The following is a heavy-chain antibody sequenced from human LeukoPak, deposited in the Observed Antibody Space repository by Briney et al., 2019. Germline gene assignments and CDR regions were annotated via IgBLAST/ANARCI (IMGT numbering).Heavy chain of an antibody. CDR2: ISSSSSYI. CDR3: AKESEIQLWLMGY. Sequence: GGSLRLSCAASGFTFSSYSMNWVRQAPVKGLEWVSSISSSSSYIYYADSVKGRFTISRDNSKNTLYLQMNSLRAEDTAVYYCAKESEIQLWLMGYWGQGTLVTVSS. V-gene: IGHV3-21*04. J-gene: IGHJ4*02. CDR1: GFTFSSYS. D-gene: IGHD5-18*01.